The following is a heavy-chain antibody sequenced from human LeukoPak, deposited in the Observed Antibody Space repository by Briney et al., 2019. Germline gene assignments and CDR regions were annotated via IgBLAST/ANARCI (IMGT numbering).Heavy chain of an antibody. CDR1: GGSISSYY. V-gene: IGHV4-39*01. CDR3: ARSVWGSYRLDAFDI. Sequence: SETLSLTCTVSGGSISSYYWGWIRQPPGKGLEWIGSIYYSGSTYYNPSLKSRVTISVDTSKNQFSLKLSSVTAADTAVYYCARSVWGSYRLDAFDIWGQGTMVTVSS. D-gene: IGHD3-16*02. CDR2: IYYSGST. J-gene: IGHJ3*02.